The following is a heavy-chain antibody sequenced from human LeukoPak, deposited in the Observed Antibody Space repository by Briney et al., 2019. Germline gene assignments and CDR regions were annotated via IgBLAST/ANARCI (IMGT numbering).Heavy chain of an antibody. V-gene: IGHV1-18*01. CDR3: ARRGHYSETSGLHY. J-gene: IGHJ4*02. CDR1: GYTFTSYG. CDR2: ISTYNGNT. D-gene: IGHD3-22*01. Sequence: EASVKVSCKASGYTFTSYGISWVRQAPGQGLERMGWISTYNGNTNYAQKLQGRVTMTTDTSTSTVYLELSSLRSEDTAVYYCARRGHYSETSGLHYWGQGTLVTVSS.